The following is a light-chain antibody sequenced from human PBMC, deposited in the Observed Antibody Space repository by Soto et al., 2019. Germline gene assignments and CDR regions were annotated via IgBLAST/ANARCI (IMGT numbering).Light chain of an antibody. V-gene: IGKV3-11*01. CDR2: DAS. CDR3: QQRQYWPPIT. CDR1: LSVSSY. J-gene: IGKJ5*01. Sequence: EIVLTQSPPTLSLSPGERATLSCRTSLSVSSYLAWYQQKPGQAPRLLIYDASSRATGIPARFTGSGSGTDFNLTISTLEPEDFAVYYCQQRQYWPPITFGQGTRLEIK.